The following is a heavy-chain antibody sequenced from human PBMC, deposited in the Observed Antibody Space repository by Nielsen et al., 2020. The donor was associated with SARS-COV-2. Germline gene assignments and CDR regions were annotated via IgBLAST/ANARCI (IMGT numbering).Heavy chain of an antibody. CDR3: AGSLYCSGGSCYDGMDV. CDR2: ISAYNGNT. CDR1: GYTFTSYG. Sequence: ASVKVSCKASGYTFTSYGISWVRQAPGQGLEWMGWISAYNGNTNYAQKLQGRVTMTTDTSTSTAYMELRSLRSEDTAVYYCAGSLYCSGGSCYDGMDVWGQGTTVTVSS. J-gene: IGHJ6*02. D-gene: IGHD2-15*01. V-gene: IGHV1-18*01.